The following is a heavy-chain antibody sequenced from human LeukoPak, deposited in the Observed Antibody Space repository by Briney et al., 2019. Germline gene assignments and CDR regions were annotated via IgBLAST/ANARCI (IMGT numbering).Heavy chain of an antibody. CDR3: ATAVVDGSGSYHGLDY. D-gene: IGHD3-10*01. J-gene: IGHJ4*02. Sequence: ASVKVSCQVSGYTLTELSMHWVRQAPGKGLEWMGGFDPEDGETIYAQKFQGRVTMTEDTSTDTAYMELSSLRSEDTAVYYCATAVVDGSGSYHGLDYWGQGTLVTVSS. CDR1: GYTLTELS. CDR2: FDPEDGET. V-gene: IGHV1-24*01.